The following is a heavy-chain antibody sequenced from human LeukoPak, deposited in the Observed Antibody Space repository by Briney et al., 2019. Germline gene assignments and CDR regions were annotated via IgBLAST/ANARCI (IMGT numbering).Heavy chain of an antibody. Sequence: APVKVSCKASGYTFTSYGISWVRQAPGQGLEWMGWISAYNGNTNYAQKLQGRVTMTTDTSTSTAYMELRSLRSDDTAVYYCARGIRFLEWLLSENYYFDYWGQGTLVTVSS. V-gene: IGHV1-18*01. CDR3: ARGIRFLEWLLSENYYFDY. CDR1: GYTFTSYG. J-gene: IGHJ4*02. D-gene: IGHD3-3*01. CDR2: ISAYNGNT.